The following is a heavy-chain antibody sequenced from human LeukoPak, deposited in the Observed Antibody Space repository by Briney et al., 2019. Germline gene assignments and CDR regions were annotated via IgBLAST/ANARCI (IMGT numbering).Heavy chain of an antibody. CDR2: IYTNGST. CDR1: GGSISNYY. CDR3: ATVTTDTAFDI. V-gene: IGHV4-4*07. Sequence: PSETLSLTCTVCGGSISNYYWSWIRQPAGKGLEWIGRIYTNGSTNYNPSLKSRVTISVDESKNQFSLKLGSATAADTAVYYCATVTTDTAFDIWGQGTRVTVSS. J-gene: IGHJ3*02. D-gene: IGHD1-14*01.